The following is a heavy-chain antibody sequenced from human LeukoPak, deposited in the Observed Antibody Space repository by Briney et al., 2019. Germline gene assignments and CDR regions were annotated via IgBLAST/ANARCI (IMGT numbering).Heavy chain of an antibody. Sequence: GGSLRLSCAASGLTFSSYAMSWVRRAPGKGVEGVSAISGSGGSRYYADSVKGRFTISRDNSKTTLYLQINSLRAEATAVYYCAKDSQNFYHYGSGMDVWGQGTTVTVSS. CDR1: GLTFSSYA. V-gene: IGHV3-23*01. J-gene: IGHJ6*02. CDR2: ISGSGGSR. CDR3: AKDSQNFYHYGSGMDV. D-gene: IGHD3-10*01.